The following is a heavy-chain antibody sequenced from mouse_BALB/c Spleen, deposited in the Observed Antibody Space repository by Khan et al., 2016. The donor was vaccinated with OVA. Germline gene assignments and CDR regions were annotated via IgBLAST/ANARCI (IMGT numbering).Heavy chain of an antibody. D-gene: IGHD2-1*01. J-gene: IGHJ3*01. CDR1: GCNIKDTY. Sequence: VQLQQSGADLVKPGASVKLSCTASGCNIKDTYIHWVKQRPEQGLEWIGRIDPANDDSKYDPKFLGKATMTADTSSNTAYLQLSSLTSEDTAVYYCATRYGNPFAYWGQGTLVTVSA. V-gene: IGHV14-3*02. CDR2: IDPANDDS. CDR3: ATRYGNPFAY.